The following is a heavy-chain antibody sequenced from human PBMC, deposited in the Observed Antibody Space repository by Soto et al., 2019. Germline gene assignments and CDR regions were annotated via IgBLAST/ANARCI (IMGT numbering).Heavy chain of an antibody. J-gene: IGHJ3*02. CDR1: GGTFSSYT. CDR3: ARDVAVAGAFDI. Sequence: SVKVSGKASGGTFSSYTISWVRQAPGQGLEWMGRIIPILGIANYAQKFQGRVTITADKSTSTAYMELSSLRSEDTAVYYCARDVAVAGAFDIWGQGTMVTVSS. CDR2: IIPILGIA. D-gene: IGHD6-19*01. V-gene: IGHV1-69*04.